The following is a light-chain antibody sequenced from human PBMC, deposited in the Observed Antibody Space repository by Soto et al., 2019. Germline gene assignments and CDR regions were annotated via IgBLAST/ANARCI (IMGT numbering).Light chain of an antibody. J-gene: IGLJ1*01. V-gene: IGLV1-51*01. Sequence: QSVLTHPPSVSAAPGQKVTISCSGSSSNIGNNYVSWYQQFPGTAPQLLIYDNNNRPSGIPDRFSGSKSGTSATLDITGLQTGDEADYYCATWDSSLSTGVFGTGTKLTVL. CDR3: ATWDSSLSTGV. CDR1: SSNIGNNY. CDR2: DNN.